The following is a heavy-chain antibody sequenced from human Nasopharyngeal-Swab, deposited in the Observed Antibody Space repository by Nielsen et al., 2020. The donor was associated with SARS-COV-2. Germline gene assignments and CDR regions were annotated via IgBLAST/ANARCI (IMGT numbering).Heavy chain of an antibody. D-gene: IGHD2-15*01. Sequence: SSAASRFTFYDYAIHWGRQAPGRGLEWVSGISWDSGNIGYADSVKGRFTIYRDNAKNSLYLQMNSLRAEDTALYYCVKDNLLRAFDLWGQGTMVTVSS. CDR2: ISWDSGNI. CDR1: RFTFYDYA. CDR3: VKDNLLRAFDL. V-gene: IGHV3-9*01. J-gene: IGHJ3*01.